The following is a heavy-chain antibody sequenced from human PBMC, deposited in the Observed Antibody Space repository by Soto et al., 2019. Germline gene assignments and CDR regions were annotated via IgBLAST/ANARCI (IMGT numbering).Heavy chain of an antibody. D-gene: IGHD6-13*01. V-gene: IGHV4-31*11. CDR1: GGSISNGGYY. CDR3: ARERHSQQPNHRWGVGYMAV. CDR2: IYFSGST. J-gene: IGHJ6*03. Sequence: QVQLQESGPGLVKPSQTLSLTCAVSGGSISNGGYYWSWIRQHPGKGLEWIGSIYFSGSTYYNPSLECRVTISVATPKNQLSLTLGSVTAADTAMSYCARERHSQQPNHRWGVGYMAVWGKGTTVTVSS.